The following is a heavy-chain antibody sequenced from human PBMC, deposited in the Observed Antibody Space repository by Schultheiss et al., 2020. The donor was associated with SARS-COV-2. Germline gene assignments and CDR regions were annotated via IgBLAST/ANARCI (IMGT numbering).Heavy chain of an antibody. J-gene: IGHJ4*02. CDR2: IYHGDSDV. D-gene: IGHD2-2*02. V-gene: IGHV5-51*01. CDR1: GYSFTTFW. Sequence: GESLKISCKGSGYSFTTFWIGWVRQMPGKGLEWMGVIYHGDSDVRYSPSFQGQVTISVDKSITTAYLQWSSLKASDTAMYYCARHYCSSTSCYIRFDYWGQGTLVTVSS. CDR3: ARHYCSSTSCYIRFDY.